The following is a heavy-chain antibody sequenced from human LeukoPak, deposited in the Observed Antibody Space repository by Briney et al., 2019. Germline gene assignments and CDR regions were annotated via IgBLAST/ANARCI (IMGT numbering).Heavy chain of an antibody. Sequence: ASVKVSCKISGYTLTELSMHWVRQAPGKGLEWMGGFDPEDGETIYAQKFQGRVTMTEDTSTDTAYMELSSLRSEDTAVYYCATGFRYCSGGSCTPYGMDVWGQGTTVTVSS. V-gene: IGHV1-24*01. J-gene: IGHJ6*02. CDR1: GYTLTELS. D-gene: IGHD2-15*01. CDR3: ATGFRYCSGGSCTPYGMDV. CDR2: FDPEDGET.